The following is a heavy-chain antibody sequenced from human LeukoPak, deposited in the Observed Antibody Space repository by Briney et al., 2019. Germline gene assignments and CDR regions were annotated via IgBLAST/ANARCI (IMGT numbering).Heavy chain of an antibody. V-gene: IGHV2-70*11. J-gene: IGHJ4*02. CDR2: IDWDDDK. Sequence: SGPALVKPTHTLTLTCTFSGFSLSTSGMCVSWIRQPPGKALEWLARIDWDDDKYYSTSLKTRLTISKDTSKNQVVLTMTNMDPVDTATYYCARTGVDYYDSSGYFPDWGQGTLVTVSS. D-gene: IGHD3-22*01. CDR3: ARTGVDYYDSSGYFPD. CDR1: GFSLSTSGMC.